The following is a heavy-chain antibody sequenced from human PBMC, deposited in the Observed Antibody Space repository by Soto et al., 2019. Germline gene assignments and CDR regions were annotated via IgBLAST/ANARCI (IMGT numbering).Heavy chain of an antibody. CDR2: MSYDGSNK. V-gene: IGHV3-30-3*01. Sequence: QVQLVESGGGVVQPGRSLRLSCAASGFTFSSYAMHWVRRAPGKGLEWMAVMSYDGSNKYYADSVKGRFTISRDNSKNTLDLQVDSLRPEDTALYYGARDGGAYWGQGTLVIVSS. CDR1: GFTFSSYA. CDR3: ARDGGAY. D-gene: IGHD3-16*01. J-gene: IGHJ4*02.